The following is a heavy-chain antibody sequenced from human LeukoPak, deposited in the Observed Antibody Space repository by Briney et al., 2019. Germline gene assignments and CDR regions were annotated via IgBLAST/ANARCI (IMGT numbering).Heavy chain of an antibody. CDR1: GGSISSGGYY. Sequence: SQTLSLTCTVSGGSISSGGYYWSWIRQPPGKGLEWIGYIYHSGSTYYNPSLKSRVTISVDRSKNQFSLKLSSVTAADTAVYYCARAVNWNDADAFDIWGQGTMVTVSS. CDR2: IYHSGST. D-gene: IGHD1-1*01. V-gene: IGHV4-30-2*01. J-gene: IGHJ3*02. CDR3: ARAVNWNDADAFDI.